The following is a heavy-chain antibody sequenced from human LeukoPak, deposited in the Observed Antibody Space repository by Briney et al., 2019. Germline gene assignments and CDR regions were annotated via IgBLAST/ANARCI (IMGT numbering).Heavy chain of an antibody. D-gene: IGHD3-10*01. CDR2: IYYSGST. V-gene: IGHV4-59*01. CDR3: ARGSGSLFGRIDY. CDR1: GGSISSYD. Sequence: PSETLSLTRTVSGGSISSYDWSWIRQPPGKGLEWIGYIYYSGSTNYNPSLKSRVTISVDSSKNQFSLKLSSVTAADTAVYYCARGSGSLFGRIDYWGQGTLVTVSS. J-gene: IGHJ4*02.